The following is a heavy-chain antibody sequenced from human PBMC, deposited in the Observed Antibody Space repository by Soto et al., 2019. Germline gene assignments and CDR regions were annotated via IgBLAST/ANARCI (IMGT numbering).Heavy chain of an antibody. CDR3: ANVGSSGPEGWFDS. V-gene: IGHV1-69*12. Sequence: QVQLVQSGAEVKKPGSSVKVSCKASGGTFSSYAISWVRQAPGQGLEWMGGIIPIFGTANYAQKFQGRVTXXAXEXXSTAYVELSSLRSEDAAVYYCANVGSSGPEGWFDSWGQGALVTVSS. CDR2: IIPIFGTA. CDR1: GGTFSSYA. J-gene: IGHJ5*01. D-gene: IGHD6-19*01.